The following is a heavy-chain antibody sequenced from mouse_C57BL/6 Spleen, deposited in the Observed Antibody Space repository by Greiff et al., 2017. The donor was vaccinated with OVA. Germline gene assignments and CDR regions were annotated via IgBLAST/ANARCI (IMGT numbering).Heavy chain of an antibody. D-gene: IGHD2-5*01. J-gene: IGHJ3*01. CDR1: GYTFTSYW. CDR2: IDPSDSYT. V-gene: IGHV1-69*01. Sequence: QVQLQQSGAELVMPGASVKLSCKASGYTFTSYWMHWVKQRPGQGLEWIGEIDPSDSYTNYNQKFKGKSTLTVDKSSSTAYMQLSSLTSEDSAVYYCATAYYSNLAWFAYWGQGTLVTVSA. CDR3: ATAYYSNLAWFAY.